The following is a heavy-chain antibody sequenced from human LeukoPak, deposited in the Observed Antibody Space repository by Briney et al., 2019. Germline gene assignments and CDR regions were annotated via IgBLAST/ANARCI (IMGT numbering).Heavy chain of an antibody. Sequence: PGGSLRLSCAASGFTFSSYWMSWVRQAPGKGLEWVATIKQDGSERYYVDSVKGRFTISRDNAQNSLSLQMNSLRAEDTAVYYCARDLLLYFGELTMAFDYWGLGTLVTVSS. V-gene: IGHV3-7*01. CDR1: GFTFSSYW. CDR2: IKQDGSER. D-gene: IGHD3-10*01. J-gene: IGHJ4*02. CDR3: ARDLLLYFGELTMAFDY.